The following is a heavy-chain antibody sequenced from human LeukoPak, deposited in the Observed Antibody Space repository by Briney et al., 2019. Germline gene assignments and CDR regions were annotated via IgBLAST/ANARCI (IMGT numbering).Heavy chain of an antibody. CDR2: MNPNSGNT. J-gene: IGHJ4*02. D-gene: IGHD3-22*01. V-gene: IGHV1-8*03. CDR1: GGTFSSYD. Sequence: ASVKVSCKASGGTFSSYDINWVRQATGQGLEWMGWMNPNSGNTGYAQKFQGRVTITRNTSISTAYMELSSLRSEDTAVYYCARGDYDSSGYYTGSGYWGQGTLVTVSS. CDR3: ARGDYDSSGYYTGSGY.